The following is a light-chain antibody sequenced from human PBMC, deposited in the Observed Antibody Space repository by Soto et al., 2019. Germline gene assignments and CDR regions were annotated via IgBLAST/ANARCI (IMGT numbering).Light chain of an antibody. CDR1: QSIGIW. J-gene: IGKJ1*01. V-gene: IGKV1-5*03. CDR3: QQCYIYSPT. CDR2: KAS. Sequence: DIQMTQSPPTLSASVGDRVTITCRASQSIGIWLAWYQQKPGKAPKVLIYKASSLQSGVPSRFSGSGSGTEFTLTISSLQPDDFSTYYCQQCYIYSPTFGQGTTVDIK.